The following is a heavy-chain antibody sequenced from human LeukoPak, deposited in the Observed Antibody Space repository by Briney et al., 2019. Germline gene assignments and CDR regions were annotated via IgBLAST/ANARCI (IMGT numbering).Heavy chain of an antibody. Sequence: SETLSLTCTVSGGSISSGGYYWSWIRQHPGKGLEWIGYIYYSGSTYYNPSLKSRVTISVDTSKNQFSLKLSSVTAADTAVYYCARFAYCGGHCWYYFDYWGQGSLVTVSS. V-gene: IGHV4-31*03. CDR1: GGSISSGGYY. J-gene: IGHJ4*02. CDR2: IYYSGST. D-gene: IGHD2-21*02. CDR3: ARFAYCGGHCWYYFDY.